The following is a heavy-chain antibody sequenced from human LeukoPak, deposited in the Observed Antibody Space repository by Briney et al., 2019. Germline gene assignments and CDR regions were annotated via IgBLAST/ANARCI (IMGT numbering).Heavy chain of an antibody. V-gene: IGHV3-23*01. CDR2: ISGSGGST. Sequence: GGSLRLSCAASGFTFSSYWMSWVRQAPGKGLEWVSAISGSGGSTYYADSVKGRFTISRDNGKNSLYLQMNSLRAEDTAVYYCARDSGWWRFDFWGQGTLVTVSS. CDR1: GFTFSSYW. J-gene: IGHJ4*02. CDR3: ARDSGWWRFDF. D-gene: IGHD6-13*01.